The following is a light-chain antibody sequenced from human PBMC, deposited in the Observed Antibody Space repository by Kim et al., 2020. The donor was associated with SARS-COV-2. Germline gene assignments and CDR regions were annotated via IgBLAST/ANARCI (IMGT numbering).Light chain of an antibody. J-gene: IGKJ5*01. CDR3: QQYKIGSR. CDR2: GAA. V-gene: IGKV3-15*01. CDR1: LCGSSN. Sequence: SVALRDRTSLICRTFLCGSSNLAWYHQMPVQAPSLLIYGAASRTTEIPARFIDCGSGTEFARTIGSLQSVDFAVYYCQQYKIGSRFGQRARLEI.